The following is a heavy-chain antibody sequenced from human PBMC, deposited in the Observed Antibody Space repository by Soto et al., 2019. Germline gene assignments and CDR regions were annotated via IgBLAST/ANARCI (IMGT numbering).Heavy chain of an antibody. CDR2: IYYSGST. CDR3: ARRYCSSTSCYSFGGYYFDY. CDR1: GGAISSGGYY. D-gene: IGHD2-2*01. J-gene: IGHJ4*02. V-gene: IGHV4-31*03. Sequence: QVQLQESGPGLVKPSQTLSLTCTVSGGAISSGGYYWSWIRQHPGKGLEWIGYIYYSGSTYYNPSLKSRVTISVDTSKNQCSLQLSSVTAAATAVYYCARRYCSSTSCYSFGGYYFDYWGQGTLVTVSS.